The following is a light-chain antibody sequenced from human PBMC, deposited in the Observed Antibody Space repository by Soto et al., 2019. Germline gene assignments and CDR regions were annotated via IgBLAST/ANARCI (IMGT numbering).Light chain of an antibody. V-gene: IGLV1-47*01. J-gene: IGLJ1*01. CDR1: NSRSGSNY. CDR3: AKWDDSLRVYV. CDR2: RND. Sequence: QSVLPQPPPASWTPGQRVTISCSTTNSRSGSNYVYWYQQLPGAAPRLLIYRNDQRPSGVPDRFSASKSGTSASLAISGLRSEDEADYFCAKWDDSLRVYVFGSGTKVTVL.